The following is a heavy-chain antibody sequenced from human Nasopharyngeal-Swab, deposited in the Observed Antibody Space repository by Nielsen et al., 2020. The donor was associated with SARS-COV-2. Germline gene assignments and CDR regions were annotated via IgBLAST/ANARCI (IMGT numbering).Heavy chain of an antibody. J-gene: IGHJ4*02. CDR1: GYTFTSYA. V-gene: IGHV1-3*01. CDR2: INAGNGNT. CDR3: ATYPLRSGYYTGREFDY. Sequence: ASVKVSCKASGYTFTSYAMHWVRQAPGQRPEWMGWINAGNGNTKYSQKFQGRVTMTEDTSTDTAYMELSSLRSEDTAVYYCATYPLRSGYYTGREFDYWGQGTLVTVSS. D-gene: IGHD3-3*01.